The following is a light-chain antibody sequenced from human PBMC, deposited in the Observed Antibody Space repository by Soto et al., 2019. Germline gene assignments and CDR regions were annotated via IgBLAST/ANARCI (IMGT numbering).Light chain of an antibody. J-gene: IGLJ2*01. V-gene: IGLV2-14*01. Sequence: SVLTQPASVSGSPGQSITISCTGTSSDVGGYHYVSWYQQHPGKAPKLMIYEVNNRPSGVSNRFSGSKSGNTASLTISGLQPEDEADYYCSSYTSSASGVFGGGTKLTVL. CDR3: SSYTSSASGV. CDR1: SSDVGGYHY. CDR2: EVN.